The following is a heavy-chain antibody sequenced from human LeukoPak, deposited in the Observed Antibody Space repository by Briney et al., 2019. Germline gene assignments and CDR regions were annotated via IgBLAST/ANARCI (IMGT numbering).Heavy chain of an antibody. CDR3: ARAGDSSGYSAFDI. CDR2: IYDSGST. CDR1: GGSISSGGYY. J-gene: IGHJ3*02. V-gene: IGHV4-31*03. D-gene: IGHD3-22*01. Sequence: SETLSLTCTVSGGSISSGGYYWSWIRQHPGKGLEWIGYIYDSGSTYYNPSLKSRVTISVDTSKNQFSLKLSSVTAAATAVYYCARAGDSSGYSAFDIWGQGTMVTVSS.